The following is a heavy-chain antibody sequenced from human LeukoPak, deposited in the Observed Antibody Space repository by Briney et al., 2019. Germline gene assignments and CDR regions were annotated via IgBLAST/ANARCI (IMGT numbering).Heavy chain of an antibody. V-gene: IGHV3-13*01. J-gene: IGHJ4*02. CDR2: IGIRGDT. CDR1: GFTFIDYD. CDR3: ARGGIQVSGIDEFDY. Sequence: GGSLRLSCAASGFTFIDYDMHWVRQVIGKGLKWVSAIGIRGDTHYSGSVKGRFTISRENAESSLYLRMNSLRAEDTAVYYCARGGIQVSGIDEFDYWGQGTLVTVSS. D-gene: IGHD6-19*01.